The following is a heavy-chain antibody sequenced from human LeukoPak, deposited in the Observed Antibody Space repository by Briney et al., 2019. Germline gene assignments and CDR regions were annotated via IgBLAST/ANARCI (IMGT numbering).Heavy chain of an antibody. CDR2: INSNGDEI. V-gene: IGHV3-23*01. CDR1: GFTFSTYA. CDR3: ANWIGSSSRDY. D-gene: IGHD6-6*01. Sequence: GGSLRLSCAASGFTFSTYAMTWVRQAPGRGLEWVSGINSNGDEIYYADSVRGRFTISRDNSNNALYLQMDSLRAEDTAVYYCANWIGSSSRDYWGQGTLVTVSS. J-gene: IGHJ4*02.